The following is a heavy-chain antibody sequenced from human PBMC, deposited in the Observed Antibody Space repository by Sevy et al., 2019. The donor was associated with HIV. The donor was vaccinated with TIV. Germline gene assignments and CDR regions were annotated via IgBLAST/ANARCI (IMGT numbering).Heavy chain of an antibody. D-gene: IGHD3-22*01. Sequence: GGSLRLSCKGSGYSFSNKWIGWVRQTPGKGLEWVGLIFPRDSDTRYSPSFQGQVTISADKSINTAYLQWSSLKTSDTAIYYCARDNSGDGSAFDIWGQGTMVTVSS. J-gene: IGHJ3*02. CDR1: GYSFSNKW. CDR3: ARDNSGDGSAFDI. CDR2: IFPRDSDT. V-gene: IGHV5-51*01.